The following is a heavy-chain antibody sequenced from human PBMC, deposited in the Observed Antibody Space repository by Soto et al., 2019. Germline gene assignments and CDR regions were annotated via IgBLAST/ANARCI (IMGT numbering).Heavy chain of an antibody. V-gene: IGHV3-74*01. CDR3: AGGKVVPAAMSWYYYYGMGV. CDR1: GFTFSSYW. Sequence: HPGGSLRLSCAASGFTFSSYWMHWVRQAPGKGLVWVSAISSGGSSTNYADSVKGRFTISRDNSKNTLYLQMNSLRAEDTAVYYCAGGKVVPAAMSWYYYYGMGVWGQGTTVTVSS. J-gene: IGHJ6*02. CDR2: ISSGGSST. D-gene: IGHD2-2*01.